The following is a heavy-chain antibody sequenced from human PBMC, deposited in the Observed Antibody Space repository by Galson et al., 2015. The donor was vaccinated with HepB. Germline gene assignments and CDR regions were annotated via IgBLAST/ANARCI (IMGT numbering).Heavy chain of an antibody. CDR1: GFSFSDYR. J-gene: IGHJ4*02. CDR3: ARDSTWAYNSGWFDY. Sequence: SLRLSCAASGFSFSDYRMNWVRQAPGKGLEWVSSITSSSSYIYYADSVKGRFTISRDNAQNSLYLQMNSLRAGDTAVYYCARDSTWAYNSGWFDYWGQGVLVTVSS. V-gene: IGHV3-21*06. D-gene: IGHD6-19*01. CDR2: ITSSSSYI.